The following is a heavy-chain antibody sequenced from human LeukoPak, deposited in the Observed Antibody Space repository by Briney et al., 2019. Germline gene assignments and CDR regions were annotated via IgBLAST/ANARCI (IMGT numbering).Heavy chain of an antibody. V-gene: IGHV3-49*04. CDR3: TRDWDFWSGSPFDY. Sequence: GGSLRLSCTASGFTFGDYAMSWVRQAPGKGLEWVGFIRSKAYGGTTEYAASVKGRFTISRDDSKSIAYLQMNSLKTEDTAVYYCTRDWDFWSGSPFDYWGQGTLVTVSS. D-gene: IGHD3-3*01. CDR2: IRSKAYGGTT. J-gene: IGHJ4*02. CDR1: GFTFGDYA.